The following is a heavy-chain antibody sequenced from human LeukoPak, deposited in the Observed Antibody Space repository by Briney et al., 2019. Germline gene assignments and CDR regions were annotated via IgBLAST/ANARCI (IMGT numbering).Heavy chain of an antibody. CDR3: ARDYVGVDGAFDY. CDR2: VNHGGST. Sequence: SETLSLTCAVYGGSFSGYYWSWIRQPPGKGLEWIGEVNHGGSTNYNPSLKSRVTISIDTSKNQFSLKLSSVTAADTAVYYCARDYVGVDGAFDYWGQGTLVTVSS. D-gene: IGHD6-19*01. J-gene: IGHJ4*02. V-gene: IGHV4-34*01. CDR1: GGSFSGYY.